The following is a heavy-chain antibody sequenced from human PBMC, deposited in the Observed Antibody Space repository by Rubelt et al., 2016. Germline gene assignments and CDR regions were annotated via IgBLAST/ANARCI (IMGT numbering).Heavy chain of an antibody. CDR2: IYYSGRT. Sequence: QLQLQESGPGLVKPSETLSLTCTVSGGSISSSSYYWGWIRQPPGKGLEWIGSIYYSGRTYYSPSLKSRVTISVDASKNQFTLGVASVTGPDTAVYYCASLLESSSWALSDYWGQGTLVTVSS. V-gene: IGHV4-39*01. CDR1: GGSISSSSYY. D-gene: IGHD6-13*01. CDR3: ASLLESSSWALSDY. J-gene: IGHJ4*02.